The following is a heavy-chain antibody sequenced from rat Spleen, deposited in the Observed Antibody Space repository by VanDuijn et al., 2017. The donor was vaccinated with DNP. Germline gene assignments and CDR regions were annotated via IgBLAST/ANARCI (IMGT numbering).Heavy chain of an antibody. V-gene: IGHV5-31*01. D-gene: IGHD4-3*01. CDR3: AKNSGYYFDY. Sequence: EVQLVESGGDLVQPGRSLKLSCVASGFTFNNEWMTWIRQVPGKGLEWVASITNSGDSTYYPDSVKGRFTISRDNAKNTQYLHMDSLRSEDTATYYCAKNSGYYFDYWGQGVMVTVSS. CDR2: ITNSGDST. J-gene: IGHJ2*01. CDR1: GFTFNNEW.